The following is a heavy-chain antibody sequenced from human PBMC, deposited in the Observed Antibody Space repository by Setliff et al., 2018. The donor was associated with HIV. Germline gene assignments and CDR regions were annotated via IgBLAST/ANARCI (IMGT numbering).Heavy chain of an antibody. CDR1: GGSFSGYH. CDR2: INHTGNT. V-gene: IGHV4-34*01. J-gene: IGHJ4*02. Sequence: SENLSLTCAVYGGSFSGYHWNWIRQFPGKGLEWIGEINHTGNTQYNPSLKSRVTMSEETSKNQFSLKLKSVTAADTAIYFCARGKGGLVGPAEFDYWGPGTLVTVSS. D-gene: IGHD1-26*01. CDR3: ARGKGGLVGPAEFDY.